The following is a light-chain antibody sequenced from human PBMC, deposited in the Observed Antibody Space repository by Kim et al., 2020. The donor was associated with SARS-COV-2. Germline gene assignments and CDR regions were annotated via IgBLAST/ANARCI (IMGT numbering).Light chain of an antibody. J-gene: IGKJ1*01. CDR1: QGIRNE. CDR2: AAS. CDR3: LQDYNYPRT. V-gene: IGKV1-6*01. Sequence: AAVGDRVTITCRASQGIRNELGWYQQKPGRAPKLLIYAASSLQSGVPSRFSGSGSGTDFTLTISSLQPEDFATYYCLQDYNYPRTFGQGTKVDIK.